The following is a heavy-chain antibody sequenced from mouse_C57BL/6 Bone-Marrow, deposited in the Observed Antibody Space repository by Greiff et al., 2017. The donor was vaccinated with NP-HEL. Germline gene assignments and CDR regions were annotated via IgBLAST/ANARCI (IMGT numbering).Heavy chain of an antibody. D-gene: IGHD1-1*01. Sequence: EVQLQQSGPELVKPGASVKISCKASGYTFTDYYMNWVKQSHGKSLEWIGDINPNNGGTSYNQKFKGKATLTVDKSSSTAYMELRSLTSEDSAVYYCARLPLYYYGSSYGAMDYWGQGTSVTVSS. CDR2: INPNNGGT. CDR3: ARLPLYYYGSSYGAMDY. CDR1: GYTFTDYY. V-gene: IGHV1-26*01. J-gene: IGHJ4*01.